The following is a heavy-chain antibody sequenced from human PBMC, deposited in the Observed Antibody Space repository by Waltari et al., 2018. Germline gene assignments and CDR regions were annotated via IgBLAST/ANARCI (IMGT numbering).Heavy chain of an antibody. CDR2: IRNYNGET. J-gene: IGHJ4*02. CDR1: GYNFSSYG. CDR3: SRTFGAYVGDHDY. D-gene: IGHD3-16*01. V-gene: IGHV1-18*01. Sequence: QVQLVQSGREVKKPGASVKVSCKASGYNFSSYGFSWERQAPGQGLEWNGWIRNYNGETNYAQKFQGSVTLTTDKATTTAYMELRNLRSDDTAVYYCSRTFGAYVGDHDYWGQGTAVNVSS.